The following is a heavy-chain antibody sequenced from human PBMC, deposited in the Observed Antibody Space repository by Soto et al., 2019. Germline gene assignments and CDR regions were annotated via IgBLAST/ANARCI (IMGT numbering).Heavy chain of an antibody. J-gene: IGHJ4*02. CDR2: ISSSGSTI. CDR3: ARAVGGYSYAFDY. V-gene: IGHV3-48*03. D-gene: IGHD5-18*01. Sequence: GGTLRLSCAASGFTFSSYDMNWVRQAPGKGLEWGSYISSSGSTIYYADSVKGRLTISRDNAKNSLYLQMNRLRAEYTAVYYCARAVGGYSYAFDYWGQGTLVTVSS. CDR1: GFTFSSYD.